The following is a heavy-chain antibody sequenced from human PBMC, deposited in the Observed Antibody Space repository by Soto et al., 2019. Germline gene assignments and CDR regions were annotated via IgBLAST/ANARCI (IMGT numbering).Heavy chain of an antibody. D-gene: IGHD6-13*01. Sequence: GGSLRLSCAASGFTFSDYYMSWIRQAPGKGLEWVSYISSSSSYTNYADSVKGRFTISRDNAKNSLYLQMNSLRAEDTAVYYCAVGNSSWNPVNDYWGQGTLVTVSS. CDR3: AVGNSSWNPVNDY. CDR2: ISSSSSYT. CDR1: GFTFSDYY. V-gene: IGHV3-11*06. J-gene: IGHJ4*02.